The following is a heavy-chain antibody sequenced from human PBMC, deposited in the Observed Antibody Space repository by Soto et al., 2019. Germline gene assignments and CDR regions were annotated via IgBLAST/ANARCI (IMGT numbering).Heavy chain of an antibody. CDR1: GGTFSSYA. D-gene: IGHD3-22*01. Sequence: SVNVSCKASGGTFSSYAISWVRQAPGQGLEWMGGIIPIFGTANYAQKFQGRVTITADKSTSTAYMELSSLRSEDTAVYYCARDGYYDSSGYPSWGMDVWGQGTTVTVS. J-gene: IGHJ6*02. CDR3: ARDGYYDSSGYPSWGMDV. V-gene: IGHV1-69*06. CDR2: IIPIFGTA.